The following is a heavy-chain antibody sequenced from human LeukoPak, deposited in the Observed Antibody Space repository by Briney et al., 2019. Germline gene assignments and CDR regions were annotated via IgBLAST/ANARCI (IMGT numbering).Heavy chain of an antibody. CDR2: ISGSGGST. CDR1: GFTFSSYS. Sequence: PGGSLRLSCAASGFTFSSYSMNWVRQAPGKGLEWVSTISGSGGSTYYADSVKGRFTISRDNSKDTLYLQMNSLRAEDTAVYYCAKDDSSGYYVHWGQGTLVTVSS. J-gene: IGHJ4*02. V-gene: IGHV3-23*01. D-gene: IGHD3-22*01. CDR3: AKDDSSGYYVH.